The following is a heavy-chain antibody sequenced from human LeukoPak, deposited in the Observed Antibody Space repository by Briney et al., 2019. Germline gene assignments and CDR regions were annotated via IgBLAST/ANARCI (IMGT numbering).Heavy chain of an antibody. D-gene: IGHD6-13*01. CDR3: AREGTAAAGKRRSSQFDY. Sequence: GGSLRLSCAASGFTFSSYGMHWVRQAPGKGLEWVAVIWYDGSNKYYADSVKGRFTISRDNSKTTLYLQMNSLRAEDTAVYYCAREGTAAAGKRRSSQFDYWGQGTLVTVSS. J-gene: IGHJ4*02. CDR2: IWYDGSNK. V-gene: IGHV3-33*01. CDR1: GFTFSSYG.